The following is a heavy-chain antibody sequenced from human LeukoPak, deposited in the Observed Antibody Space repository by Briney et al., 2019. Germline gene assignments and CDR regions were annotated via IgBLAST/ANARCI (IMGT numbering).Heavy chain of an antibody. Sequence: GGSLRLSCAASGFTFSSYAMHWVRQAPGKGLEWVVVISHDGSNKYYADSVKGRFTISRDNSKNTLYLQMNSLRAEDTAVYYCARGTYSSSWYPPDYYYGMDVWGQGTTVTVSS. CDR2: ISHDGSNK. V-gene: IGHV3-30*04. CDR1: GFTFSSYA. CDR3: ARGTYSSSWYPPDYYYGMDV. J-gene: IGHJ6*02. D-gene: IGHD6-13*01.